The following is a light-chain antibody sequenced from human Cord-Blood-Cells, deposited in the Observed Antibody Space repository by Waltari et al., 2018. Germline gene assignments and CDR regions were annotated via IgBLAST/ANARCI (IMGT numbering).Light chain of an antibody. CDR3: SSYTSSSTLV. CDR2: EVS. V-gene: IGLV2-14*01. CDR1: SSDVCGFNI. J-gene: IGLJ2*01. Sequence: QSALPQPASVSASLAQSLTMSGTGSSSDVCGFNIVCWYQQHPGKAPKLMIYEVSNRPSGVSNRFSGSKSGNTASLTISGLQAEDEADYYCSSYTSSSTLVFGGGTKLTFL.